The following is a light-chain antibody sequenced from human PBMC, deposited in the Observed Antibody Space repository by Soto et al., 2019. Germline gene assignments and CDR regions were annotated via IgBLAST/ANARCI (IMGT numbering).Light chain of an antibody. V-gene: IGKV1-39*01. J-gene: IGKJ4*01. CDR2: SAS. Sequence: DIQMTRSPSTLCASLAARVSLAFRASERISRWLAWYQHKPGKAPKLLIYSASSLQSGVPSRSSGSGSGTAFTLTISSLQPEDFATYYCQQVYVYPSTFGGGTKVDIK. CDR3: QQVYVYPST. CDR1: ERISRW.